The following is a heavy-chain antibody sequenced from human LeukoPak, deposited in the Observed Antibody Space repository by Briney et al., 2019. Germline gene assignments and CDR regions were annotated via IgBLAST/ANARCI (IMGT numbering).Heavy chain of an antibody. V-gene: IGHV1-2*02. J-gene: IGHJ4*02. D-gene: IGHD5-24*01. CDR1: GYTFTGYY. CDR3: ARDRYGDGFAHFDY. CDR2: ITPSGGT. Sequence: ASVKVSCKTSGYTFTGYYMHWMRQAPGQGLEWMGWITPSGGTNYPQKFQGRVAITRDTSITTAYMDLSRLTSDDTAVYYCARDRYGDGFAHFDYWGQGALVTVSS.